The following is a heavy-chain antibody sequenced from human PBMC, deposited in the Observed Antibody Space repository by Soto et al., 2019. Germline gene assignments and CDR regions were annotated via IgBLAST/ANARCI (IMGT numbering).Heavy chain of an antibody. Sequence: GASVKVSCKASGYTFTGYYMHWVRQAPGQGLEWMGWINPNSGGTSYAQKFQGWVTMTRDTSISTAYMELSRLRSDDTAVYYCARVAREYGDDAFDIWGQGTMVTVSS. CDR2: INPNSGGT. D-gene: IGHD4-17*01. V-gene: IGHV1-2*04. CDR3: ARVAREYGDDAFDI. CDR1: GYTFTGYY. J-gene: IGHJ3*02.